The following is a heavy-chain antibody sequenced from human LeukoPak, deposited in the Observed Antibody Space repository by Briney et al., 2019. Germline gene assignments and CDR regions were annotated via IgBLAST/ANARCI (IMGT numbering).Heavy chain of an antibody. CDR1: GGSISSYY. Sequence: SETLSLTCTVSGGSISSYYWSWIRQPPGKGLERIGYIYYSGSTNYNPSLKSRVTISVDTSKNQFSLKLSSVTAADTAVYYCARHGGGYDILTGYFYWFDPWGQGTLVTVSS. J-gene: IGHJ5*02. D-gene: IGHD3-9*01. V-gene: IGHV4-59*08. CDR2: IYYSGST. CDR3: ARHGGGYDILTGYFYWFDP.